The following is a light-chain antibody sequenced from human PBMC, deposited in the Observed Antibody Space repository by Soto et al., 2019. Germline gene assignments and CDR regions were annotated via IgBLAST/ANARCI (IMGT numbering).Light chain of an antibody. J-gene: IGLJ3*02. Sequence: QSALTQPASVSGSPGQSVTISCTATTSDIGHYNCVSWYQQHPGKAPKLVIYEVSNRPLGVSSRYSGSKSGNTASLTISGLQAEDEADYYCSSYRSTITVFGGGTKLTVL. CDR3: SSYRSTITV. CDR1: TSDIGHYNC. CDR2: EVS. V-gene: IGLV2-14*01.